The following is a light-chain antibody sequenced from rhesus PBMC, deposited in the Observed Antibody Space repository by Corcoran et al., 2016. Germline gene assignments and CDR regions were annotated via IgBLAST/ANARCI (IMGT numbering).Light chain of an antibody. V-gene: IGLV5-69*01. CDR1: SDINVDSYN. J-gene: IGLJ1*01. CDR2: YFSDSKK. Sequence: QPVLTQPTSLSASPGASVRLSCTLNSDINVDSYNIFWYQQKPGSPPRYLLYYFSDSKKHQGSGVPSRFSGSKDASANAGLLLISGLQSEDEADYYCGIWHNSAYIFAAGTRLTVL. CDR3: GIWHNSAYI.